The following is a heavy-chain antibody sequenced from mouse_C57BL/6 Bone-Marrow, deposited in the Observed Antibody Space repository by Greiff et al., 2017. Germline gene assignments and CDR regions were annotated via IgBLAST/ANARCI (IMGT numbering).Heavy chain of an antibody. J-gene: IGHJ3*01. CDR1: GYTFTDYE. CDR2: IDPETGGT. V-gene: IGHV1-15*01. CDR3: SLYYGSSYYFAY. D-gene: IGHD1-1*01. Sequence: VQLQESGAELVRPGASVTLSCKASGYTFTDYEMHWVKQTPVHGLEWIGAIDPETGGTAYNQKFKGKAILTADKSSSTAYMELRSLTSEDSAVYYCSLYYGSSYYFAYWGQGTLVTVSA.